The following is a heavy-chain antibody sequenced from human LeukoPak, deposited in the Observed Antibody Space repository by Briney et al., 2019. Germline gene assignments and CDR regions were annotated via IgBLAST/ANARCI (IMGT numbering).Heavy chain of an antibody. J-gene: IGHJ4*02. CDR2: VIPIFGTA. V-gene: IGHV1-69*13. CDR1: GGTFSNYA. Sequence: SVKVSCKASGGTFSNYAISWVRQAPGQGLEWMGGVIPIFGTANYAQKFQGRVTITADESTSTAYMELSSLRSEDTAVYYCARDTPNYGGNGTPFSLLDYWGQGTLVTVSS. CDR3: ARDTPNYGGNGTPFSLLDY. D-gene: IGHD4-23*01.